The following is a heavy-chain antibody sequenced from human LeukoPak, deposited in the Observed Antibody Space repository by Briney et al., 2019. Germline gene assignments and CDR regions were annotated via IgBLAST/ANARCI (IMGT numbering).Heavy chain of an antibody. V-gene: IGHV4-39*07. Sequence: SSETLSLTYTVSGGSISSSSYYWGWIRQPPGKGLEWIGSIYYSGSTYYNPSLKSRVTISVDTSKNQFSLKLSSVTAADTAVYYCARGSNIAARWGGTCFDIWGQGTMVTVSS. CDR1: GGSISSSSYY. D-gene: IGHD6-13*01. CDR2: IYYSGST. J-gene: IGHJ3*02. CDR3: ARGSNIAARWGGTCFDI.